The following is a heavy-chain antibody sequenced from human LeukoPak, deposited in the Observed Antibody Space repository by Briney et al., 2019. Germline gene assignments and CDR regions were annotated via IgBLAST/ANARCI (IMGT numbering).Heavy chain of an antibody. D-gene: IGHD1-1*01. V-gene: IGHV4-31*03. CDR3: ARDRVRQDCYGMDV. CDR2: IYYSGST. Sequence: SQTLSLTCTVSGGSISSGGYYWSWIRQHPGKGLEWIGYIYYSGSTYYNPSLKSRVTISVDTSKNQFSLKLSSVTAADTAVYYCARDRVRQDCYGMDVWGQGTTVTVSS. CDR1: GGSISSGGYY. J-gene: IGHJ6*02.